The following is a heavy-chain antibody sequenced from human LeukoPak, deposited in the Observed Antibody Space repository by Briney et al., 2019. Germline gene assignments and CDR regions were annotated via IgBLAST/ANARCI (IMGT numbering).Heavy chain of an antibody. D-gene: IGHD6-13*01. J-gene: IGHJ4*02. V-gene: IGHV4-39*01. CDR1: GVSFSIRSYD. CDR3: ATHWWEEAAGTTTFDY. Sequence: SVNLCLTCTVAGVSFSIRSYDWGWVRQPLGKGLEGIGSLYFRRSTYYNPCLNRRVTRSVDTSQNHISLKLSSVTTADTAAYYCATHWWEEAAGTTTFDYWGQGTLDTVSS. CDR2: LYFRRST.